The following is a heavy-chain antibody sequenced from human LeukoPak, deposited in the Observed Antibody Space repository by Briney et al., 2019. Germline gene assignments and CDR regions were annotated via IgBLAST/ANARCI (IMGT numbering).Heavy chain of an antibody. J-gene: IGHJ6*03. Sequence: PGGSLRLSCTTSGFAFPDYSMTWVRQAPGQGLEWVGFIRSKASGETTGYAASVKGRFTISRDDSKSIAYLQMNTLKTEDTAVYYCTRDGSYYFYYYMDVWGKGTTVTVSS. CDR3: TRDGSYYFYYYMDV. CDR1: GFAFPDYS. D-gene: IGHD1-1*01. CDR2: IRSKASGETT. V-gene: IGHV3-49*04.